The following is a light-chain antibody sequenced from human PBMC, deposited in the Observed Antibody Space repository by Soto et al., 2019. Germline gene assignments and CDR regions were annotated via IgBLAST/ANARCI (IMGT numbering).Light chain of an antibody. CDR2: EVS. J-gene: IGLJ2*01. CDR1: SSDVGSYNL. CDR3: CSYAGSSTVVV. V-gene: IGLV2-23*02. Sequence: QSALTQPASVSGSPGQSITISCTGTSSDVGSYNLVSWYQQHPGKAPKLMIYEVSKRPSGVSNRFSGSNSGNTASLTISGLQAEDEADYYCCSYAGSSTVVVFGGGTKLTVL.